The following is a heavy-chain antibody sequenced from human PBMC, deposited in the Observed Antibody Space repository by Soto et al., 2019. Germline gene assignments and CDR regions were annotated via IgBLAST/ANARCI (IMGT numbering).Heavy chain of an antibody. CDR1: GFTVSSNY. V-gene: IGHV3-53*01. J-gene: IGHJ4*02. D-gene: IGHD2-21*02. Sequence: GGSLRLSCAASGFTVSSNYMSWVRQAPGKGLEWVSVIYSGGSTYYADSVKGRFTISRDNPKNTLYLQMNSLRAEDTAVYYCARGVVTGIIDYWGQGTLVTVSS. CDR3: ARGVVTGIIDY. CDR2: IYSGGST.